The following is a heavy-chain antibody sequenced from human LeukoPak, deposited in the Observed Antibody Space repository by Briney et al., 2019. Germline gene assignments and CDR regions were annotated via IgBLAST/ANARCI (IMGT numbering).Heavy chain of an antibody. Sequence: ASVKVSRKASGYTFTDYYIHWVRQAPGQGLEWMGWINPNSGGANYAQKFQGRVTMTRDTSISTAYMDLSRLRSDDTAVYYCARGRGPMVRGVINIPYHYYGMDVWGQGTTVTVSS. CDR2: INPNSGGA. D-gene: IGHD3-10*01. V-gene: IGHV1-2*02. CDR3: ARGRGPMVRGVINIPYHYYGMDV. J-gene: IGHJ6*02. CDR1: GYTFTDYY.